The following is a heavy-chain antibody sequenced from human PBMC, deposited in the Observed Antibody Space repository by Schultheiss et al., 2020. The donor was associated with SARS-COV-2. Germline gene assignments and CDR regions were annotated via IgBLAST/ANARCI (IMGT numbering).Heavy chain of an antibody. V-gene: IGHV1-18*01. Sequence: ASVKVSCKASGYTFTSYGISWVRQAPGQGLEWMGWISAYNGNTNYAQKLQGRVTMTTDTSTSTAYMELRSLRSDDTAVYYCARDFLPSGASGYAIDYWGQGTQVTVSS. CDR3: ARDFLPSGASGYAIDY. CDR1: GYTFTSYG. J-gene: IGHJ4*02. D-gene: IGHD3-3*01. CDR2: ISAYNGNT.